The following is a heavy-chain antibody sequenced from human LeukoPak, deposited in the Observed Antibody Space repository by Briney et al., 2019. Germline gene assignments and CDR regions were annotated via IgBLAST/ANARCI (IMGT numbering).Heavy chain of an antibody. CDR1: VYTFNSSY. J-gene: IGHJ4*02. V-gene: IGHV1-46*02. CDR2: INPSEDST. Sequence: ASVKVSCKPSVYTFNSSYMHWVRQAPGQGREGMGIINPSEDSTKYAQNSQGRVTMTKDTTTNTVYMHLSTVCSDSTALYYFARAYYESSAYRHAVYFDYWGQGTLVTVSS. CDR3: ARAYYESSAYRHAVYFDY. D-gene: IGHD3-22*01.